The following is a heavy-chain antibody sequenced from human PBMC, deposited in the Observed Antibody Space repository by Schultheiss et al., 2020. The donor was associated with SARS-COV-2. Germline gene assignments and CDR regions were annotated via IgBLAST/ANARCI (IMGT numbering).Heavy chain of an antibody. CDR2: ISYDGSNK. D-gene: IGHD4-11*01. Sequence: GESLKISCAASGFTFSSYAMHWVRQAPGKGLEWVAVISYDGSNKYYADSVKGRFTISRDNSKNTLYLQMNSLRAEDTAVYYCARGHYSNQNWFDPWGQGTLVTVSS. V-gene: IGHV3-30*01. CDR3: ARGHYSNQNWFDP. CDR1: GFTFSSYA. J-gene: IGHJ5*02.